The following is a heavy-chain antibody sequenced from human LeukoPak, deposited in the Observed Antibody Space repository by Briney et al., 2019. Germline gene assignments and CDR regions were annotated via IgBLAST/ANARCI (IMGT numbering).Heavy chain of an antibody. Sequence: GDYLKISCKGSGYSFTTYWIGWVRQMPGKGLEWMGIIYPGDSDTTYSPSFQGQVTISADKSISTAYLQWSSLRASDTAMYYCARRGDTTRSIDYWGQGTLVTVSS. V-gene: IGHV5-51*01. J-gene: IGHJ4*02. CDR3: ARRGDTTRSIDY. CDR1: GYSFTTYW. CDR2: IYPGDSDT. D-gene: IGHD2-21*01.